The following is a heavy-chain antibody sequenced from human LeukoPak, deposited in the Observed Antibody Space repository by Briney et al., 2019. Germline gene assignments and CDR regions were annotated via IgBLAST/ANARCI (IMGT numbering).Heavy chain of an antibody. D-gene: IGHD1-26*01. CDR3: AREGGYPGDY. CDR1: GFAFSTYE. CDR2: ISSSSTYI. Sequence: GGSLRLSCAASGFAFSTYEMNWVRQAPGKGLEWVSSISSSSTYIYYADSVKGRFTISRDNAKNSLYLQMNSLRAEDTAVYYCAREGGYPGDYWGQGTLVTVSS. J-gene: IGHJ4*02. V-gene: IGHV3-21*01.